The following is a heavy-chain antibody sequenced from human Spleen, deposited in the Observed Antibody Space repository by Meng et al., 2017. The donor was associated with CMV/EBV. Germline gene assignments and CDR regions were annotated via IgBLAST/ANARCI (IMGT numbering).Heavy chain of an antibody. CDR2: ISAYNGNT. V-gene: IGHV1-18*01. Sequence: ASVKVSCKASGYTFTSYGISWVRQAPGQGLEWMGWISAYNGNTNYAQKLQGRVTMTTDTSTRTAYMQLRSLRSDDTAVYYCARAPIYCSSTSCSVYYYYGMDVWGQGSTVTVSS. CDR1: GYTFTSYG. J-gene: IGHJ6*02. CDR3: ARAPIYCSSTSCSVYYYYGMDV. D-gene: IGHD2-2*01.